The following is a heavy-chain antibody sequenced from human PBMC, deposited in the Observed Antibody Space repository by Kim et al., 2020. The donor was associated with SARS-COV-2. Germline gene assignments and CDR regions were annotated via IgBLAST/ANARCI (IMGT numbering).Heavy chain of an antibody. J-gene: IGHJ5*01. Sequence: GESLKISCKASGYSFTNYWIGWVRQMPGKGLEWVAIIYPRDSNTNYSPSFQGRVTISADKSINTAYLQWTSLTASDTATYYCTRHLRATTATEVASWG. CDR1: GYSFTNYW. V-gene: IGHV5-51*01. CDR3: TRHLRATTATEVAS. CDR2: IYPRDSNT. D-gene: IGHD1-1*01.